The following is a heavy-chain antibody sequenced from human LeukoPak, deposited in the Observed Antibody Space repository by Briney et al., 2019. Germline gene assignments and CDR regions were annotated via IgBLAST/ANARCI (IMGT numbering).Heavy chain of an antibody. D-gene: IGHD1-26*01. J-gene: IGHJ4*02. CDR1: GFTFSSYG. V-gene: IGHV3-48*02. CDR3: ARVYGGGSYYSDY. CDR2: ISSSGSIT. Sequence: GGSLRLSCAASGFTFSSYGMSWVRQAPGKGLEWVSYISSSGSITYYADCVKGRFTISRDNAKNSLYLQMNSLRDEDTAVYYCARVYGGGSYYSDYWGQGTLVTVSS.